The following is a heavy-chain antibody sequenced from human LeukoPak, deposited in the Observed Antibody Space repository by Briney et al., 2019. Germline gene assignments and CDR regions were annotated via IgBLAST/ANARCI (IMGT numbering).Heavy chain of an antibody. D-gene: IGHD3-10*01. CDR1: GYSFTSYW. CDR2: IYPGDSDT. Sequence: GESLKISCKGSGYSFTSYWIGWVRQMPGKGLEWMGIIYPGDSDTRYSPSFQGQVTISANKSISTAYLQWSSLKASDTAMYYCARGIRDYYGSGSYSSDYWGQGTLVTVSS. J-gene: IGHJ4*02. V-gene: IGHV5-51*01. CDR3: ARGIRDYYGSGSYSSDY.